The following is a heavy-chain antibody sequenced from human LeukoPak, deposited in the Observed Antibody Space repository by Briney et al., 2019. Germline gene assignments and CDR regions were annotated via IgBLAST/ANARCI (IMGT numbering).Heavy chain of an antibody. J-gene: IGHJ3*02. CDR2: IYYSGST. Sequence: SETLSLTCTVSGGSISSSSYYWGWIRQPPGKGLEWIGSIYYSGSTYYNPSLKSRVTISVDTSKNQFSLKLSSVTAADTAVYYCARHVKALLSRAFDIWGQGTMVTVSS. V-gene: IGHV4-39*01. CDR3: ARHVKALLSRAFDI. D-gene: IGHD2-21*02. CDR1: GGSISSSSYY.